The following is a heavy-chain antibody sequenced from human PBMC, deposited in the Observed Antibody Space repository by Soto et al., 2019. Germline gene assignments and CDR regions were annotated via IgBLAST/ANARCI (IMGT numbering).Heavy chain of an antibody. CDR1: GYSFTTYW. CDR3: ARHEYNSGWRYFDY. CDR2: IYPSDSDT. Sequence: GESLKISCKASGYSFTTYWVGWVRQMPGKGLEWMGIIYPSDSDTRYSPSFQGQVTISADKSISTTHLQWRSLKASDTAMYYCARHEYNSGWRYFDYWGQGTLVTVSS. D-gene: IGHD6-19*01. J-gene: IGHJ4*02. V-gene: IGHV5-51*01.